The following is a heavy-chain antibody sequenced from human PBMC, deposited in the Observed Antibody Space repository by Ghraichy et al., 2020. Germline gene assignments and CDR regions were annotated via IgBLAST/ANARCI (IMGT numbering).Heavy chain of an antibody. CDR3: ARAGYGLAAADDY. CDR2: IYYSGST. CDR1: GGSISSYY. Sequence: GSLRLSCTVSGGSISSYYWSWIRQPPGKGLEWIGYIYYSGSTNYNPSLKSRVTISVDTSKNQFSLKLSSVTAADTAVYYCARAGYGLAAADDYWGQGTLVTVSS. V-gene: IGHV4-59*08. J-gene: IGHJ4*02. D-gene: IGHD6-13*01.